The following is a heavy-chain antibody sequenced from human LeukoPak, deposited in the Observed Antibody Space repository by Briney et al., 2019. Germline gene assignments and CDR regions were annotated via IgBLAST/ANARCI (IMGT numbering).Heavy chain of an antibody. CDR3: AKTGYSSGWYRIWDY. Sequence: PGGSLRFSCAASGFTFSSFEMSWVRQAPGKGLEWVSAISGSGGSAYYADSVKGRFTISRDNSRNSLSLQMNSLRAEDTALYYCAKTGYSSGWYRIWDYWGQGTLVTVSS. V-gene: IGHV3-23*01. J-gene: IGHJ4*02. D-gene: IGHD6-19*01. CDR2: ISGSGGSA. CDR1: GFTFSSFE.